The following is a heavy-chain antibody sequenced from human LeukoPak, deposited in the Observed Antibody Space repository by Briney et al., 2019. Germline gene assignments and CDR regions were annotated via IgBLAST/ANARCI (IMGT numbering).Heavy chain of an antibody. J-gene: IGHJ1*01. CDR3: ARAVMPGIAAAGTFLH. CDR1: GGSFSGYY. V-gene: IGHV4-34*01. CDR2: INHSGST. Sequence: SETLSLTCAVYGGSFSGYYWSWIRQPPGKGLEWIGEINHSGSTNYNPSLKSRVTISVDTSKNQFSLKLSSVTAADTAVYYCARAVMPGIAAAGTFLHWGQGTLVTVSS. D-gene: IGHD6-13*01.